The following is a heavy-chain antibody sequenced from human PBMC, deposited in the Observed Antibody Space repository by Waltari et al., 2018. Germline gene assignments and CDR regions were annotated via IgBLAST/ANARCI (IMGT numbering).Heavy chain of an antibody. CDR1: GGSFSGYY. Sequence: QVQLQQWGAGLLKPSETLSLTCAVYGGSFSGYYWSWIRQPPGKGLEWIGEINQSGSTNYNPSLKSRVTISVDTSKNQFSLKLSSVTAADTAVYYCARTSSTSSIGWFDPWGQGTLVTVSS. J-gene: IGHJ5*02. CDR3: ARTSSTSSIGWFDP. CDR2: INQSGST. V-gene: IGHV4-34*01. D-gene: IGHD2-2*01.